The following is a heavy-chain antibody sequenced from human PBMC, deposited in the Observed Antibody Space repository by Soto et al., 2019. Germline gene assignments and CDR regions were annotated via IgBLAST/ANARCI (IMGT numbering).Heavy chain of an antibody. CDR3: ARDKDRQQLGGNYYYGIDV. J-gene: IGHJ6*02. V-gene: IGHV1-69*12. D-gene: IGHD3-3*02. Sequence: QVQLVQSGAEVKKPGSSMTVSCKASGGTFGNSAVSWVRQAPGQGLEWMGGIIPIFRTPDYAQKFQGRVTITADESTSTVYMELTSLRSEDTAVYYCARDKDRQQLGGNYYYGIDVWGQGTTVTVSS. CDR2: IIPIFRTP. CDR1: GGTFGNSA.